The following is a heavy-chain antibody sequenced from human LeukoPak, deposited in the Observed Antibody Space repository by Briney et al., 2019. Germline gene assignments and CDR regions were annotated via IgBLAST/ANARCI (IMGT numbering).Heavy chain of an antibody. CDR2: IIPIFDTA. V-gene: IGHV1-69*06. CDR3: ARDGRGYSDYDFRYFDY. J-gene: IGHJ4*02. CDR1: GTTFRSYA. D-gene: IGHD5-12*01. Sequence: SVKVSCKASGTTFRSYAINWVRQAPGQGLEWMGGIIPIFDTANYAQKFQGRLTITADKSTSTAYMELSSLRSEDTAVYYCARDGRGYSDYDFRYFDYWGQGTLVTVSS.